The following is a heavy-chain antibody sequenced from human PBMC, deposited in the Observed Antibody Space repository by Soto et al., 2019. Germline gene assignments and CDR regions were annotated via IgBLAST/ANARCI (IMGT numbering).Heavy chain of an antibody. J-gene: IGHJ4*02. CDR3: ASDPYYYASGF. CDR2: ISSDATLT. D-gene: IGHD3-10*01. V-gene: IGHV3-11*01. CDR1: GFTFSAQY. Sequence: QVQLVESGGGLVEPGGSLRLSCAASGFTFSAQYMTWVRQAPGKGLEWVSKISSDATLTYYADSVKGRFTVSRDNAKKALYLQMNSLRAEDTAIYYWASDPYYYASGFWGQGTLVTVSS.